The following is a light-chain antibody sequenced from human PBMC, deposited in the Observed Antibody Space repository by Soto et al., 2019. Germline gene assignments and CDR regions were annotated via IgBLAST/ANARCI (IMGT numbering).Light chain of an antibody. Sequence: DIQMTQSPSAMSASVGDRVTISCRASQDINNYLASFQQKPGEVPKRLIYAASSLQSGFPSRFRAIRYGTEFALTISCLQPEDFATYFCLQHYNYPITFGQGTRLEIK. J-gene: IGKJ5*01. CDR1: QDINNY. CDR3: LQHYNYPIT. CDR2: AAS. V-gene: IGKV1-17*03.